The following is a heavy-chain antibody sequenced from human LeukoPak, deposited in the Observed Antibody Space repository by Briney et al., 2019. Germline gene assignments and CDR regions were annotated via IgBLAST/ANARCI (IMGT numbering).Heavy chain of an antibody. D-gene: IGHD6-19*01. CDR3: ARSPRLTVAGTRKVLGY. J-gene: IGHJ4*02. CDR2: INPSGGST. V-gene: IGHV1-46*01. CDR1: GYTFTSYY. Sequence: ASVKVSCKASGYTFTSYYMHWVRQAPGQGLEWMGIINPSGGSTSYAQKFQGRVTMTRDTSTSTVYMELSSLRSEDPAVYYHARSPRLTVAGTRKVLGYWGEGTLVTVSS.